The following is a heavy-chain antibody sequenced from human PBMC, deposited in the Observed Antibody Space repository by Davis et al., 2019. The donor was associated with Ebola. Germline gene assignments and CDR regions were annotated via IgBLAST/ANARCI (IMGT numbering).Heavy chain of an antibody. CDR3: AKPLCGDYAGIDC. V-gene: IGHV5-51*01. CDR1: GYIFSNYW. CDR2: VYPGDSDT. J-gene: IGHJ4*02. D-gene: IGHD4-23*01. Sequence: PGGSLRLSCTASGYIFSNYWIGWVRQLPGKGLEWMGIVYPGDSDTRYNPSFQGQVTMSADKSINTAYLHWSSLKASDTAMYYCAKPLCGDYAGIDCWGQGTLVTVSS.